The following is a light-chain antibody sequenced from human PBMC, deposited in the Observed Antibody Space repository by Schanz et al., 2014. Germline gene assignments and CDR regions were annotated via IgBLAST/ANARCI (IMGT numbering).Light chain of an antibody. J-gene: IGKJ4*01. CDR2: DAS. Sequence: ESVLTQSPDTLSVSPGERATLSCRASEPTATNFFAWYQKKPGQAPRLLIYDASNRATGIPARFSGSGSGTDFTLTISSLEPEDFAVYYCQQRDNWPLLTFGGGTKVEIK. V-gene: IGKV3-11*01. CDR1: EPTATNF. CDR3: QQRDNWPLLT.